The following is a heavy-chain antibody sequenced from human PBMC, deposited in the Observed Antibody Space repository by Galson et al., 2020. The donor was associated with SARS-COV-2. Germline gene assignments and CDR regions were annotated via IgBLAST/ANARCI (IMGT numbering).Heavy chain of an antibody. CDR2: ISDTGNSR. CDR3: ARGYGSGNCYS. Sequence: GGSLRLSCAASGFIFSAYDMTWVRQAPGKGPECISTISDTGNSRSYADSVRGRFTISRDNARNFLFLQMDSLRAEDTAVYYCARGYGSGNCYSWGQGTLVTVSS. CDR1: GFIFSAYD. J-gene: IGHJ5*02. D-gene: IGHD3-10*01. V-gene: IGHV3-48*01.